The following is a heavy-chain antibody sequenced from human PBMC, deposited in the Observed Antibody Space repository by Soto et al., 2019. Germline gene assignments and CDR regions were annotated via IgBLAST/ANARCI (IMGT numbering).Heavy chain of an antibody. J-gene: IGHJ5*01. CDR2: IYKSATT. CDR1: GDSISTVDYF. D-gene: IGHD2-15*01. CDR3: ARGRYCLTGRCFPNWFDS. V-gene: IGHV4-30-4*08. Sequence: SETLSLTCSVSGDSISTVDYFWAWIRQPPGQAMECIGYIYKSATTYYNPSFESRVAISLDTSKSQFSLNVTSVTAADTAVYFCARGRYCLTGRCFPNWFDSWGQGTLVTVSS.